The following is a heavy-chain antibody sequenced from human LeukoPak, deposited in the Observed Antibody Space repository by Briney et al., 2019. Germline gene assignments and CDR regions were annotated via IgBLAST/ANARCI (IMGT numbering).Heavy chain of an antibody. CDR1: GGTFSSYA. D-gene: IGHD2-2*01. V-gene: IGHV1-69*01. Sequence: ASVKVSFTASGGTFSSYAISWVRQAPGQGLEWMGGIIPIFGTANYAQKFQGRVTITADESTSTAYMELSSLRSEDTAVYYCARDGGIVVVPAQGVYGMDVWGQGTTVTVSS. CDR3: ARDGGIVVVPAQGVYGMDV. J-gene: IGHJ6*02. CDR2: IIPIFGTA.